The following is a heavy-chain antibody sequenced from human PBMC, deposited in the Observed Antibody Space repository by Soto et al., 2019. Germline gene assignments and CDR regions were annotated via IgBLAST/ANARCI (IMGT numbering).Heavy chain of an antibody. J-gene: IGHJ4*02. CDR1: GGSISSGGYS. Sequence: QLQLQESGSGLVKPSQTLSLTCAVSGGSISSGGYSWSWIRQPPGKGLELIGYIYHSVSTYYNPSLKSRVTIAVDRSKNQFSLELSSVAAADRAVYYCAAGGGLPRCYWGQGTLVTVSS. D-gene: IGHD4-17*01. CDR2: IYHSVST. V-gene: IGHV4-30-2*01. CDR3: AAGGGLPRCY.